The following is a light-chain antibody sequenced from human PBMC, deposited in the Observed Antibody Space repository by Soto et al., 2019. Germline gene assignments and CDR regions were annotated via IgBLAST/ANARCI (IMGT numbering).Light chain of an antibody. V-gene: IGLV2-14*01. J-gene: IGLJ1*01. CDR1: SSDVGGYNY. CDR3: SSYTSSSTLEV. Sequence: QSALTQPASVSGSPGQSITISCTGTSSDVGGYNYVSWYQQHPGKAPKLMIYDVSNQPSGVSNRFSGSKSGNTASLTISGLQAEDEADYYCSSYTSSSTLEVFGTGTKVTV. CDR2: DVS.